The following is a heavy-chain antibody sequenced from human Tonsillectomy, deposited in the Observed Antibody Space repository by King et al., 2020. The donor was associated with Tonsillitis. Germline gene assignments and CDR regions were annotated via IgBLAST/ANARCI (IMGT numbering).Heavy chain of an antibody. CDR3: AGGKYDVWSGYPDYFDY. CDR2: VSHSGST. V-gene: IGHV4-34*01. D-gene: IGHD3-3*01. Sequence: VQLQQWGAGLLKPSETLSLTCAVYGGSFNEYFWNWIRQPPGKGLEWIGEVSHSGSTNYNPSLKSRVSISVDTSRNQFSLKLSSVTAADTAVYYCAGGKYDVWSGYPDYFDYWGRGTLVTVSS. CDR1: GGSFNEYF. J-gene: IGHJ4*03.